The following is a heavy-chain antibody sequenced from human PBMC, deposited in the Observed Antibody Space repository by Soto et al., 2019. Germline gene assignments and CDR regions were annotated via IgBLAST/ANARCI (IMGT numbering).Heavy chain of an antibody. Sequence: QVQLVQSGAEVKKPGSSVKVSCKASGGTFSSYAISWVRQAPGQGLEWMGGIIPIFGTANYAQKFQGRVTITADESTSTAYMELSSLRSEDTALYYCARSRIAVAGRAYYYGMDVWGQGTTVTVSS. V-gene: IGHV1-69*12. J-gene: IGHJ6*02. D-gene: IGHD6-19*01. CDR1: GGTFSSYA. CDR2: IIPIFGTA. CDR3: ARSRIAVAGRAYYYGMDV.